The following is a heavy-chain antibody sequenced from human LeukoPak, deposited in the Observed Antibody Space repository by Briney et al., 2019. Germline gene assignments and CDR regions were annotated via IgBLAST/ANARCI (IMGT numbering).Heavy chain of an antibody. V-gene: IGHV4-59*01. CDR1: GGSISSYY. CDR3: ARDEEGEGFDY. J-gene: IGHJ4*02. Sequence: PSETLSLTCAVSGGSISSYYWSWIRQPPGKGLEWIGYIYYRGSTNYNPSLKSRVTISVDTSKNQFSLKLSSVTAADTAVYYCARDEEGEGFDYWGQGTLVTVSS. CDR2: IYYRGST. D-gene: IGHD1-26*01.